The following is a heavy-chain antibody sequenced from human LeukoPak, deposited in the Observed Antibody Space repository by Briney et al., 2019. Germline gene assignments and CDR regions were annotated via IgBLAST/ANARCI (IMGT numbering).Heavy chain of an antibody. CDR1: GYTFTSYY. CDR3: ARLYEDTAMVTS. J-gene: IGHJ4*02. D-gene: IGHD5-18*01. CDR2: INPNSGGT. Sequence: GASVKVSCKASGYTFTSYYMHWVRQAPGQGLEWMGWINPNSGGTNYAQKFQGRVTMTRDTSISTAYMELSRLRSDDTAVYYCARLYEDTAMVTSWGQGTLVTVSS. V-gene: IGHV1-2*02.